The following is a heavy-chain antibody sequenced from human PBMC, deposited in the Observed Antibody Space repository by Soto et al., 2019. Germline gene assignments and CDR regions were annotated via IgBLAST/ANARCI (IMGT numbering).Heavy chain of an antibody. J-gene: IGHJ4*02. V-gene: IGHV3-66*01. Sequence: EVQLVESGGGLVQPGGSLRLSCAASGFTVSNNYMRWVRQAPGKGLECVSLIYSGGATYYADNVKGRFTISRDNSKNTLYLQMNSLRAEDTAVYYCARDGTYNWVGGQGILVTVSS. CDR2: IYSGGAT. CDR1: GFTVSNNY. D-gene: IGHD1-1*01. CDR3: ARDGTYNWV.